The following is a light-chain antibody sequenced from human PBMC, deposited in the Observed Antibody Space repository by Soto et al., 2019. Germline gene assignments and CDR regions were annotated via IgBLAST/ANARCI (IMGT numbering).Light chain of an antibody. CDR3: QQLSNWLT. V-gene: IGKV3-11*01. CDR2: DAS. CDR1: QSLSSY. Sequence: EIVLTQSPATLSLSPGERATLSCRASQSLSSYLAWYQQKPGQAPRLLIYDASNRATGIPARFSGSGSGTYFTLTISSLEHEDFAVYYCQQLSNWLTFGGGTKVDIK. J-gene: IGKJ4*01.